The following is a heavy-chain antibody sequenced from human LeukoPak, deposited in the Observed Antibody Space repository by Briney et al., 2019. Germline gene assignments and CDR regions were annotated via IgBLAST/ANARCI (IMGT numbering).Heavy chain of an antibody. CDR2: INHSGRT. D-gene: IGHD2-2*01. CDR1: GGSFSDYF. CDR3: ARDVVVVPAAIHYGMDV. V-gene: IGHV4-34*01. J-gene: IGHJ6*02. Sequence: SETLSLTCAVYGGSFSDYFWGWIRQPPGKGLEWIGEINHSGRTYYNPSLKSRVTISVDTSKNQFSLNLSTVTAADTAVYYCARDVVVVPAAIHYGMDVWGQGTTVTVSS.